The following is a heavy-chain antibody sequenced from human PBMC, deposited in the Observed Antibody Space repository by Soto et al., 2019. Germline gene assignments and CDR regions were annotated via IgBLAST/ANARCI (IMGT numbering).Heavy chain of an antibody. J-gene: IGHJ4*02. D-gene: IGHD3-22*01. CDR2: IYYSGST. V-gene: IGHV4-39*01. CDR3: ARRGYYYDSSGYYYDY. CDR1: GGSISSSSYY. Sequence: SETLSLTCTVSGGSISSSSYYWGWIRQPPGKGLEWIGSIYYSGSTYYNPSLKSRVTISVDTSKNQFSLKLSSVTAADTAVYYCARRGYYYDSSGYYYDYWGQGTLVTVSS.